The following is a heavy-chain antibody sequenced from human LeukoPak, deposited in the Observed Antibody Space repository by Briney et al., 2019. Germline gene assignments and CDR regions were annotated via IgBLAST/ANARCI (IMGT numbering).Heavy chain of an antibody. Sequence: GASVKVSCKASGGTFSSYAISWVRQAPGQGLEWMGGIIPIFGTANYAQKFQGRVTITTDESTSTAYMELSSLRSEDTAVYYCARIHDYSNYDYYYMDVWGKGTTVTVSS. CDR1: GGTFSSYA. D-gene: IGHD4-11*01. V-gene: IGHV1-69*05. CDR2: IIPIFGTA. J-gene: IGHJ6*03. CDR3: ARIHDYSNYDYYYMDV.